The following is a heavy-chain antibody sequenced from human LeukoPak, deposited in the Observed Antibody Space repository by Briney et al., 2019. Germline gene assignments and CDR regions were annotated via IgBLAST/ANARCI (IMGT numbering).Heavy chain of an antibody. V-gene: IGHV4-59*08. CDR3: ARRSYYYDSSGYYNDAFDI. CDR2: IYYSGST. CDR1: GGSSSGSY. Sequence: SETLSLTCAVYGGSSSGSYWTWIRQPPGKGLEWIGYIYYSGSTNYNPSLKSRVTISVDTSKNQFSLKLSSVTAADTAVYYCARRSYYYDSSGYYNDAFDIWGQGTMVTVSS. J-gene: IGHJ3*02. D-gene: IGHD3-22*01.